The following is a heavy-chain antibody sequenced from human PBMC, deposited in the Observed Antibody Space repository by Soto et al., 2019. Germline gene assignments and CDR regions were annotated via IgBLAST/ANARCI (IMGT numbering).Heavy chain of an antibody. Sequence: ASVKVSCKASGYTFTSYYMHWVRQAPGQGLEWMGVIIPSGGTTNYAQQFHDRITLTRDTATSTVYMELSSLRSEDTAMYYCARPDSSGWDWDYWGQGTLVTV. CDR3: ARPDSSGWDWDY. CDR1: GYTFTSYY. V-gene: IGHV1-46*03. CDR2: IIPSGGTT. D-gene: IGHD6-19*01. J-gene: IGHJ4*02.